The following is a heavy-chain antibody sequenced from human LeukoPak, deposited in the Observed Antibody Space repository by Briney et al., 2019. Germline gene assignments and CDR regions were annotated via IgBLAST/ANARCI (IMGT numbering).Heavy chain of an antibody. CDR2: ISYDGSNK. J-gene: IGHJ4*02. CDR3: AKDRHDIVVVPAGG. V-gene: IGHV3-30*18. D-gene: IGHD2-2*01. CDR1: GFTFSSYG. Sequence: GGSLRLSCAASGFTFSSYGMHLVRQAPGKGLEWVAVISYDGSNKYYADSVKGRFTISRDNSKNTLYLQMNSLRAEDTAVYYCAKDRHDIVVVPAGGWGQGTLVTVSS.